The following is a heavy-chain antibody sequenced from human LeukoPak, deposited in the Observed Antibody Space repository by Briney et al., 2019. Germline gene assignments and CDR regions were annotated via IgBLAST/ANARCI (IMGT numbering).Heavy chain of an antibody. V-gene: IGHV3-9*01. CDR3: ARDWGWDYSSPFDY. CDR2: ISWNSGSI. Sequence: GGSLRLSCAASGFTFDDYAMHWVRQAPGKGLEWVSGISWNSGSIGYADSVKGRFTISRDNAKNSLYLQMNSLRAEDTAVYYCARDWGWDYSSPFDYWGQGTLVTVSS. D-gene: IGHD1-7*01. CDR1: GFTFDDYA. J-gene: IGHJ4*02.